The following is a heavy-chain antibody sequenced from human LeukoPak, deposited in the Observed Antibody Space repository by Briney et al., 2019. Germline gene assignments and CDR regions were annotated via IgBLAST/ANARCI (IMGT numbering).Heavy chain of an antibody. J-gene: IGHJ4*02. Sequence: GASVKVSCKASGYTLTSYYMHWVRQAPGQGLEWMAMTNPSGGSTTYAQRFQGRVTMTRDTSTSTVYMELSSLRSDDTAVYYCARATAAGRRLDYWGQGTLVTVSS. V-gene: IGHV1-46*01. CDR2: TNPSGGST. CDR3: ARATAAGRRLDY. D-gene: IGHD6-13*01. CDR1: GYTLTSYY.